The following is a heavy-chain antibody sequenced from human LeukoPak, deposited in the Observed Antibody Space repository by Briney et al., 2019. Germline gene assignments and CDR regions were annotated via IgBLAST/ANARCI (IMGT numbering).Heavy chain of an antibody. CDR1: GGSISSYY. D-gene: IGHD1-26*01. CDR3: ARVGATKSYYYGMDV. Sequence: SETLSLTCTVSGGSISSYYWSWIRQPAGKRLEWIGRIYISGSTNYNPSLKSRVTMSVDTSKNQFSLKLTSVTAADTAVYYCARVGATKSYYYGMDVWGQGTTVTVSS. J-gene: IGHJ6*02. CDR2: IYISGST. V-gene: IGHV4-4*07.